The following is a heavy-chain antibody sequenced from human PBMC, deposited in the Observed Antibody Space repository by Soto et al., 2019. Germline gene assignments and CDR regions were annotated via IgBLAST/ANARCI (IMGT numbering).Heavy chain of an antibody. CDR2: IYYSGSS. D-gene: IGHD6-19*01. Sequence: QVQLQESGPGLVKPSQTLSLTCTVSGDSLSRTDYYWSWIRQPPGKGLEWIGYIYYSGSSHYNPSLSNRATISIDVSKSQISLTLAAVTAADAAIYYCARGGSGWKALNWFDPWGQGIMVTVSS. CDR1: GDSLSRTDYY. J-gene: IGHJ5*02. CDR3: ARGGSGWKALNWFDP. V-gene: IGHV4-30-4*01.